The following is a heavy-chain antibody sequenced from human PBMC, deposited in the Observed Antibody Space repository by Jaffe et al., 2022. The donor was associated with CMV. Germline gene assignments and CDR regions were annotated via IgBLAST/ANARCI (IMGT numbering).Heavy chain of an antibody. D-gene: IGHD1-26*01. CDR3: ARQAIETVGAGPSFDY. V-gene: IGHV3-33*08. CDR1: GFSFNSYG. J-gene: IGHJ4*02. Sequence: QVQLVESGGGVVQPGRSLTLSCAASGFSFNSYGMHWVRQAPGKGLEWVAVIWYDGSKKYYRDSVKGRFTISRDNSRKTVHLQMSSLRSEDTAIYYCARQAIETVGAGPSFDYWGQGTLVAVSS. CDR2: IWYDGSKK.